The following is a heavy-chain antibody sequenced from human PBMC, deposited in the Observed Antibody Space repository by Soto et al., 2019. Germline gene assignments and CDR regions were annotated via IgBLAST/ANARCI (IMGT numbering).Heavy chain of an antibody. V-gene: IGHV6-1*01. CDR1: GDSVSNNSTA. CDR2: TYYRSKWYN. Sequence: PSETLSLTCAISGDSVSNNSTAWNWIRQSPSRGLEWLGRTYYRSKWYNDYAVSVKSRIIINPDTSKNQFSLQLNSVTPEDSAVYYCARERYGDYGRGTFDIWGRGTMVTV. D-gene: IGHD4-17*01. CDR3: ARERYGDYGRGTFDI. J-gene: IGHJ3*02.